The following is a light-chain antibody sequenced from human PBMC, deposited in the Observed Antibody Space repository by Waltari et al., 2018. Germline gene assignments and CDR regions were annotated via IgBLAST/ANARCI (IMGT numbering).Light chain of an antibody. V-gene: IGLV2-14*01. Sequence: QSALTQPASVSGSPGQSITISCTGTSSAVGGYNYVPWYQQYPGKAPKLMIYEVSNRPSGVSDRFSGSKSGNTASLTISGLQAEDEADYYCSSYTSSSTLVFGGGTKLTVL. J-gene: IGLJ3*02. CDR3: SSYTSSSTLV. CDR1: SSAVGGYNY. CDR2: EVS.